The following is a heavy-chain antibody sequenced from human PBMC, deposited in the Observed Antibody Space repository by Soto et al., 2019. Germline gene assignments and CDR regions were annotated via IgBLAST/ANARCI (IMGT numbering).Heavy chain of an antibody. CDR3: ARDGHSSGWYNYFDY. Sequence: RLSCAASGFTFSSYAMHWVRQAPGKGLEWVAVISYDGSNKYYADSVKGRFTISRDNSKNTLYLQMNSLRAEDTAVYYCARDGHSSGWYNYFDYWGQGTLVTVSS. J-gene: IGHJ4*02. CDR2: ISYDGSNK. CDR1: GFTFSSYA. D-gene: IGHD6-19*01. V-gene: IGHV3-30-3*01.